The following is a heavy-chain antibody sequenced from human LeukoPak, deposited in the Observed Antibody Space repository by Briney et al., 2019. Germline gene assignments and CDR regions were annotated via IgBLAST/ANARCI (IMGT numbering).Heavy chain of an antibody. J-gene: IGHJ4*02. CDR3: ARASTPSIAAAGIDY. CDR1: GFTFSSYG. D-gene: IGHD6-13*01. V-gene: IGHV3-33*01. CDR2: IWYDGSNK. Sequence: PGGSPRLSCAASGFTFSSYGMHWVRQAPGKGLEWVAVIWYDGSNKYYADSVKGRFTISRDNSKNTLYLQMNSLRAEDTAVYYCARASTPSIAAAGIDYWGQGTLVTVSS.